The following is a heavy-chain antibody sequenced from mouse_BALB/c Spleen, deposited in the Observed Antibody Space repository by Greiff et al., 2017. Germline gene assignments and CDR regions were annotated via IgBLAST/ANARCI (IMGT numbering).Heavy chain of an antibody. CDR2: ISSGGSYT. J-gene: IGHJ2*01. D-gene: IGHD2-3*01. CDR1: GFTFSSYA. Sequence: DVKLVESGGGLVKPGGSLKLSCAASGFTFSSYAMSWVRQTPEKRLEWVATISSGGSYTYYPDSVKGRFTISRDNAKNTLYLQMSSLRSEDTAMYYCARGGLHDGYFDYWGQGTTLTVSS. V-gene: IGHV5-9-3*01. CDR3: ARGGLHDGYFDY.